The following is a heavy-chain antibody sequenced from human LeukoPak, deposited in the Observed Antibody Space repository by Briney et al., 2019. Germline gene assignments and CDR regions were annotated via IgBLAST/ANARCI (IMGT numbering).Heavy chain of an antibody. D-gene: IGHD2-2*01. Sequence: PSETLSLTCTVSGGSISSSSYYWGWIRQPPGKGLEWIGSIYYSGSTYYNPSLKSRVTISVDTSKNQFSLKLSSVTAADTAVYYCARQGYCSSTSCLPLHHDAFDIWGQGTMVTVSS. J-gene: IGHJ3*02. CDR3: ARQGYCSSTSCLPLHHDAFDI. V-gene: IGHV4-39*01. CDR1: GGSISSSSYY. CDR2: IYYSGST.